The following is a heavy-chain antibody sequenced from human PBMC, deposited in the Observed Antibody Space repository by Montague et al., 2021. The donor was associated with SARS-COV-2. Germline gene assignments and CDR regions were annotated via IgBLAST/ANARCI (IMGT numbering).Heavy chain of an antibody. V-gene: IGHV3-48*03. CDR1: GFIFSSYE. CDR2: ISSSGGGSTK. CDR3: ARDRDWDDWCGMDV. D-gene: IGHD2-21*01. Sequence: SLRISCAASGFIFSSYEMTWVRQAPGKGLEWISYISSSGGGSTKHYTDSVKGRFTISRDNAKNSLYLQMNSLRVEDTAIYYCARDRDWDDWCGMDVWGQGTTVTVSS. J-gene: IGHJ6*02.